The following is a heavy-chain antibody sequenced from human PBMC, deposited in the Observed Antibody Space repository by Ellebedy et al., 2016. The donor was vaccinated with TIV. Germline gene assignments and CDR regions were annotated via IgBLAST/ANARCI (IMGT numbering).Heavy chain of an antibody. J-gene: IGHJ4*02. CDR2: INPDGSAE. D-gene: IGHD3-16*01. CDR3: VTWGQSYGR. Sequence: GESLKISCEVSGFMFKNYWMSWVRQAPGKGLEWVAHINPDGSAEYYVDSVKGRFTISRDNAKRSLFLQMNSLRVDDTAVYYCVTWGQSYGRWGQGSLVTISS. V-gene: IGHV3-7*03. CDR1: GFMFKNYW.